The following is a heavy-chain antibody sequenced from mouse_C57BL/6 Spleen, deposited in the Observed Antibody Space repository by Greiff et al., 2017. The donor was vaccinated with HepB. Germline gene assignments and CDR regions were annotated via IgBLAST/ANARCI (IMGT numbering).Heavy chain of an antibody. Sequence: VQLQQSGPELVKPGASVKISCKASGYTFTDYYMNWVKQSHGKSLEWIGDINPNNGGTSYNQKFKGKATLTVDKSSSTAYMELRSLTSEDSAVYYCAGYDGFAYWGQGTLVTVSA. D-gene: IGHD2-2*01. CDR3: AGYDGFAY. CDR2: INPNNGGT. V-gene: IGHV1-26*01. J-gene: IGHJ3*01. CDR1: GYTFTDYY.